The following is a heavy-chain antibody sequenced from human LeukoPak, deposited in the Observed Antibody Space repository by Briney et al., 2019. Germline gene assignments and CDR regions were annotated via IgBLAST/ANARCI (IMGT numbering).Heavy chain of an antibody. Sequence: GASVKVSCTASGYTFTSYGISWLRQAPGQGLEWIGWISAYNGNTIYAQKLQCRVTMPTETSTSTAYLDLRSLRSDDTAVYYCARGRLSTGTMFDPWGQGTLVTVSS. D-gene: IGHD1-7*01. V-gene: IGHV1-18*01. CDR1: GYTFTSYG. J-gene: IGHJ5*02. CDR3: ARGRLSTGTMFDP. CDR2: ISAYNGNT.